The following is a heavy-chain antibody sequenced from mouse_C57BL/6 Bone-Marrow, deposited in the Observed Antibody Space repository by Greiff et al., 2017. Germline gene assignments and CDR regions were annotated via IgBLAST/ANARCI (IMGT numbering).Heavy chain of an antibody. J-gene: IGHJ3*01. D-gene: IGHD4-1*01. Sequence: VQLQPSGAELVQPGASVKLSCTASGFNIKDYYMHWVKQRTEQCLEWIGRIDPEDGETKYAPKFQGKATITADTSSNTAYLQISSLTSDDTAVDYCARWERLFAYWGQGTLVTVSA. CDR2: IDPEDGET. CDR3: ARWERLFAY. V-gene: IGHV14-2*01. CDR1: GFNIKDYY.